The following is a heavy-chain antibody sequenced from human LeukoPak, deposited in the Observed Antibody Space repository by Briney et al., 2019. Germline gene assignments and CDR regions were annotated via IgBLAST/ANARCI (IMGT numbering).Heavy chain of an antibody. Sequence: SVKVSCKASGGTFSSYAISWVRQAPGQGLEWMGGIIPIFGIANYAQKFQGRVTITADESTSTAYMELSSLRSEDTAVYYCARVGVTTVTSYYYYGMDVWGQGTTVTVSS. V-gene: IGHV1-69*13. CDR2: IIPIFGIA. J-gene: IGHJ6*02. CDR1: GGTFSSYA. D-gene: IGHD4-17*01. CDR3: ARVGVTTVTSYYYYGMDV.